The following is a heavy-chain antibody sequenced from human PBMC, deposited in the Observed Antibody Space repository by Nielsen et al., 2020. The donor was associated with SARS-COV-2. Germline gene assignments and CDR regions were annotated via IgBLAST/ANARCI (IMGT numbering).Heavy chain of an antibody. V-gene: IGHV3-15*01. Sequence: GGSLRLSCAASGFTFSNAWMSWVRQAPGKGLEWVGRIKSKTDGGTTDYAAPVKGRFTISRDDSKNTLYLQMNSLKTEDTAVYYCTTVRYYYDSSGYSNDAFDIWGQGTMVTVSS. D-gene: IGHD3-22*01. CDR3: TTVRYYYDSSGYSNDAFDI. J-gene: IGHJ3*02. CDR2: IKSKTDGGTT. CDR1: GFTFSNAW.